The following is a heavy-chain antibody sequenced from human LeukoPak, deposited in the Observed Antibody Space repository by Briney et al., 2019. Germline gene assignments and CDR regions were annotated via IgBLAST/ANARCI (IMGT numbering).Heavy chain of an antibody. V-gene: IGHV3-48*03. Sequence: GGSLRLSCAASGFSFSNYEMNWVRQAPGKGLEWVSYISSSASTIYYADSVKGRFTISRDNAKNSLYLQMNSLRAEDTAVYYCARGVFYSSDYSNCFDPWGQGTLVTVSS. CDR2: ISSSASTI. D-gene: IGHD6-19*01. J-gene: IGHJ5*02. CDR3: ARGVFYSSDYSNCFDP. CDR1: GFSFSNYE.